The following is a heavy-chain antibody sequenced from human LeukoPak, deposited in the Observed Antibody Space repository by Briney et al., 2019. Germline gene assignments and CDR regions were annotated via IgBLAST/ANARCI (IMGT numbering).Heavy chain of an antibody. CDR3: ASQIVVVPAAMGGWFDP. CDR2: INHSGST. V-gene: IGHV4-34*01. J-gene: IGHJ5*02. D-gene: IGHD2-2*01. CDR1: GGSFSGYY. Sequence: PSETLSLTCAVYGGSFSGYYWSWIRQPPGKGLDWIGEINHSGSTNYNPSLKSRVTISVDTSKNQFSLKLSSVTAAETAVYYCASQIVVVPAAMGGWFDPWGQGTLVTVSS.